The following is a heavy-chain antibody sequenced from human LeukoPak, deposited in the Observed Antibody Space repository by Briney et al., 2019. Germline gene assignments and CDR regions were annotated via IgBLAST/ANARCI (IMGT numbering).Heavy chain of an antibody. CDR2: IRMDGVEK. CDR1: GFTFSSYW. D-gene: IGHD6-13*01. Sequence: GGSLRLSCAVSGFTFSSYWMNWVRQAPGKGLEWVASIRMDGVEKTYVDSVKGRFTISRDNTYNSLYLQMSSLRVEDTAVYFCARDGAPPGLYFDLWGRGTPVTVSS. CDR3: ARDGAPPGLYFDL. V-gene: IGHV3-7*01. J-gene: IGHJ4*01.